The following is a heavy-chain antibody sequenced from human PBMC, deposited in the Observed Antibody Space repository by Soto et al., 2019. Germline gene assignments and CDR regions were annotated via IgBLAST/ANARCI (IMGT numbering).Heavy chain of an antibody. Sequence: GGSLRLSCAASGFTFSSYWMHWVRQAPGKGLVWVSRINSDGSSTSYADSVKGRLTISRDNAKNTLYLQMNSLRAEDTAVYYCGRGQTVGVTAPDSWGQGTLVTVSS. CDR3: GRGQTVGVTAPDS. CDR2: INSDGSST. D-gene: IGHD1-26*01. J-gene: IGHJ4*02. CDR1: GFTFSSYW. V-gene: IGHV3-74*01.